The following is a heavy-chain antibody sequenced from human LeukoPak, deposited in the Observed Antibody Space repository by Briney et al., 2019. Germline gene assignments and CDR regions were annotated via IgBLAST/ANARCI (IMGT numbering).Heavy chain of an antibody. D-gene: IGHD4-23*01. CDR3: AKKVVTQPGPAYSQH. Sequence: PGGALRLSCAASGFTFSDYAMKWVRQAPRKGLEWASSIVASGGGTYYVDSVKGRFTISRDNSKNTLYLQMNSLRAEDTAVYYCAKKVVTQPGPAYSQHWGQGALVTVSS. CDR2: IVASGGGT. V-gene: IGHV3-23*01. CDR1: GFTFSDYA. J-gene: IGHJ1*01.